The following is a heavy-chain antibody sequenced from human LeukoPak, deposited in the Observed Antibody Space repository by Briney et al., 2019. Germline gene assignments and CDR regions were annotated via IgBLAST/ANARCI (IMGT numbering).Heavy chain of an antibody. J-gene: IGHJ5*02. Sequence: SETLSLTCTVSGGSISSSSYYWGWIRQPPGKGLEWIGSIYYSGSTYYNPSLKSRVTISVDTSKNQFTLKLSSVTAADTAVYYCARRRATPPYSSGWYRVFWFDPWGQGTLVTASS. CDR3: ARRRATPPYSSGWYRVFWFDP. CDR2: IYYSGST. D-gene: IGHD6-19*01. CDR1: GGSISSSSYY. V-gene: IGHV4-39*06.